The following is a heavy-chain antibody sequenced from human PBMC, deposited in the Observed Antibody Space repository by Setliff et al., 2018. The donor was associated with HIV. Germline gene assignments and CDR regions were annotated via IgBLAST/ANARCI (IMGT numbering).Heavy chain of an antibody. Sequence: ASVKVSCKAPGDTFTGYYMRWVRQAPGQGLEWMGWINPNSGGTNYAQKFQGRVIMTRDTSISTAYMQLSRLRSDDTAVYYCARDRLSHNFYYYGMDVWGQGTRVTVSS. CDR2: INPNSGGT. J-gene: IGHJ6*02. CDR1: GDTFTGYY. D-gene: IGHD2-21*01. CDR3: ARDRLSHNFYYYGMDV. V-gene: IGHV1-2*02.